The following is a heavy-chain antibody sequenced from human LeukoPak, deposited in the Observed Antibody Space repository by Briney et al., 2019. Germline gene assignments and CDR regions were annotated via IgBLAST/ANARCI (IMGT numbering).Heavy chain of an antibody. CDR3: ARENCSGGSCYWFDP. CDR1: GGTFSSYA. V-gene: IGHV1-69*01. J-gene: IGHJ5*02. CDR2: IIPIFGTA. Sequence: EASVKVSCKASGGTFSSYAISWVRQAPGQGLEWMGGIIPIFGTANYAQKFQGRVTITADESTRTAYMELSSLRSEDTAVYYCARENCSGGSCYWFDPWGQGTLVTVSS. D-gene: IGHD2-15*01.